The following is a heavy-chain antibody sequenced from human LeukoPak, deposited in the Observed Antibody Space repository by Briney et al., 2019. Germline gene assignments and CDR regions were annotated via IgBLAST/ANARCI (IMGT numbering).Heavy chain of an antibody. CDR2: IYYSGST. J-gene: IGHJ6*02. D-gene: IGHD6-19*01. Sequence: TSETLSLTCTVSGVSISSYYWSWIRQPPGKGLEWLGYIYYSGSTTYNPSLKSRVTISVDTSRNQFSLKLTSVTAADTAVYYCARDRWKSGAVAGTAGLDVWGQGTTVTVSS. V-gene: IGHV4-59*01. CDR3: ARDRWKSGAVAGTAGLDV. CDR1: GVSISSYY.